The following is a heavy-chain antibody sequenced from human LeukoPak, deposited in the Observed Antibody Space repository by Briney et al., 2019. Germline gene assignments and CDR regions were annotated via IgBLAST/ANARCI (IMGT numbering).Heavy chain of an antibody. Sequence: SGGSLRLSCAASGFTFDDYTMHWVRQAPGKGLEWVSLISWDGGSTYYADSVKGRFTISRDNSKNSLYLQMNSLRTEDTALYYCAKDLAVAGTPYYYGVDVWGQGTTVTVSS. CDR1: GFTFDDYT. D-gene: IGHD6-19*01. V-gene: IGHV3-43*01. CDR3: AKDLAVAGTPYYYGVDV. CDR2: ISWDGGST. J-gene: IGHJ6*02.